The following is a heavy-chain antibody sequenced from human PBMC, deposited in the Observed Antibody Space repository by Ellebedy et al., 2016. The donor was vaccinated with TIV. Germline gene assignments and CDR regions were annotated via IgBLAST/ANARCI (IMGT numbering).Heavy chain of an antibody. D-gene: IGHD3/OR15-3a*01. J-gene: IGHJ4*02. V-gene: IGHV3-23*01. Sequence: PGGSLRLSCAASGFTFSNYAMTWVRQAPGKGLEWVTTISGSGGNTYYADSVKGRFTISRDNAKNSLHLQMNSLRDEDTAVYYCARDVFFGLFDWGQGTLVTVSS. CDR2: ISGSGGNT. CDR1: GFTFSNYA. CDR3: ARDVFFGLFD.